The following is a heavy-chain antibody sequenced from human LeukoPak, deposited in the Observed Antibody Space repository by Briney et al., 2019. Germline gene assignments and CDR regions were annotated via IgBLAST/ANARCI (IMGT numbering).Heavy chain of an antibody. Sequence: PGGSLRLSCAASGFTFSSYAMSWDRPAPGRGLEWVSAIRGSGGSTYYADSVKGRFTISRDNSKNTLYLQMNSLRAEDTAVYYCAKEGSNYDFWSGYYDNWFDPWGQGTLVTVSS. CDR1: GFTFSSYA. D-gene: IGHD3-3*01. J-gene: IGHJ5*02. V-gene: IGHV3-23*01. CDR3: AKEGSNYDFWSGYYDNWFDP. CDR2: IRGSGGST.